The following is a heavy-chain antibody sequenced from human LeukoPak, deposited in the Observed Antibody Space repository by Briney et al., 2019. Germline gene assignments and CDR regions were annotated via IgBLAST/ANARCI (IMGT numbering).Heavy chain of an antibody. Sequence: SVKVSCKASGGTFSSYAISWVRQAPGQGLEWMGGIIPIFGTANYAQKFQGRVTITADESTSTAYMELSSLRSEDTAVYYCASENSGSYGSIDPWGQGTLVTVSS. D-gene: IGHD1-26*01. CDR3: ASENSGSYGSIDP. CDR2: IIPIFGTA. CDR1: GGTFSSYA. J-gene: IGHJ5*02. V-gene: IGHV1-69*13.